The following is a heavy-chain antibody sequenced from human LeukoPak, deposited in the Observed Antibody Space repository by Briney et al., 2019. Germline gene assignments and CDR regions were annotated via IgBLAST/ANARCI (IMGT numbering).Heavy chain of an antibody. V-gene: IGHV4-59*01. Sequence: SETLSLTCTVSGDSISRYYWSWIRQPPGKGLEWLGYITYTGSTNYNPSLKSRVTISVDTSKMQFSLRVNSVTAADTAVYFCAASIWRTFIDYWGQGSLLTVSS. CDR2: ITYTGST. CDR1: GDSISRYY. J-gene: IGHJ4*02. CDR3: AASIWRTFIDY. D-gene: IGHD3-3*02.